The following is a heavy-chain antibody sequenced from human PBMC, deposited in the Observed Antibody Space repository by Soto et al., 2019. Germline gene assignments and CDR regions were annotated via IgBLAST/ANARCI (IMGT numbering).Heavy chain of an antibody. V-gene: IGHV1-69*13. Sequence: GASVKVSCKASGGTFSSYAISWVRQAPGQGHEWMGGIITIFGTASYAQKFQGGVTITADESTSTAYMELSSLRSEDTAVYYCARITIFGVVNYYYGMDVWGQGTTVTVSS. CDR3: ARITIFGVVNYYYGMDV. J-gene: IGHJ6*02. CDR1: GGTFSSYA. CDR2: IITIFGTA. D-gene: IGHD3-3*01.